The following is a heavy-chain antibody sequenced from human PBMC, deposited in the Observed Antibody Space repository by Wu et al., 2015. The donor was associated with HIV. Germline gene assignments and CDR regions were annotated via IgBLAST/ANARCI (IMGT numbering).Heavy chain of an antibody. J-gene: IGHJ4*02. V-gene: IGHV1-2*02. Sequence: QVQLVQSGSEVKKPGASVKVSCKTSGFTFSDYYLHWVRQAPGQGLEWMGWINPNNGDTNYAQDFRGRVTMTRDTSIHTAFMELTRLKSDDTAVFYCAKDASTISGDVIPLFFDFWGQGTLVTVSS. D-gene: IGHD3-3*01. CDR2: INPNNGDT. CDR1: GFTFSDYY. CDR3: AKDASTISGDVIPLFFDF.